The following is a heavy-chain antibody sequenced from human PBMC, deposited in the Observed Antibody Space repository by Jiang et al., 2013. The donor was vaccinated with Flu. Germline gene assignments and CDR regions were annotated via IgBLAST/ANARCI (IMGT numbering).Heavy chain of an antibody. D-gene: IGHD6-13*01. Sequence: GWINPNSGGTNYAQKFQGRVTMTRDTSISTAYMELRSLRSDDTAVYYCASLEYSSSWYNWFDPWGQGTLVTVSS. J-gene: IGHJ5*02. CDR3: ASLEYSSSWYNWFDP. CDR2: INPNSGGT. V-gene: IGHV1-2*02.